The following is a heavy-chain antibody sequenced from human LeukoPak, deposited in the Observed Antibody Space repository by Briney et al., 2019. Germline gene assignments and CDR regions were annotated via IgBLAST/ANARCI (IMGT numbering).Heavy chain of an antibody. J-gene: IGHJ5*02. CDR2: ISSSGTDI. D-gene: IGHD3-10*01. V-gene: IGHV3-21*01. Sequence: PGGSLRLSCAASGFTFTSYTMNWVRQAPGKGLEWVSSISSSGTDIYYADSVEGRFTISRDNAKNSLYLQMSSLRAEDTAVYYCARGWSYATSWGQGTLVTVSS. CDR1: GFTFTSYT. CDR3: ARGWSYATS.